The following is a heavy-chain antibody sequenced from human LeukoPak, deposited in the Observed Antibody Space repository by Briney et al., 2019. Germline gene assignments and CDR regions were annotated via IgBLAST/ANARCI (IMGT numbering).Heavy chain of an antibody. CDR3: AAELYSGTYGRCCSFAF. Sequence: GASVKVSCKASGYTFTSYYMHWVRQAPGQGLEWMGIINPSGGRTHYAQNLQERITITRDMSTNIAYMELSSLRSDDTAVYYCAAELYSGTYGRCCSFAFWGQGTQVTVSS. CDR1: GYTFTSYY. J-gene: IGHJ4*02. CDR2: INPSGGRT. D-gene: IGHD1-26*01. V-gene: IGHV1-46*01.